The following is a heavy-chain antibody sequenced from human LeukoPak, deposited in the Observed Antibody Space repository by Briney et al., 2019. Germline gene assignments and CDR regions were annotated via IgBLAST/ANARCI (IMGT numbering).Heavy chain of an antibody. CDR2: ISGYKGDT. J-gene: IGHJ4*02. V-gene: IGHV1-18*01. Sequence: GASVKVSCRASGYTFATYDISWLRQAPGQGPEWMGRISGYKGDTIYAQKFQGRVTMTTDTSTNTAYMELRNLRSDDTAMYYCARAVSGSSSSPFDYWGQGTLVTVSS. CDR3: ARAVSGSSSSPFDY. D-gene: IGHD6-6*01. CDR1: GYTFATYD.